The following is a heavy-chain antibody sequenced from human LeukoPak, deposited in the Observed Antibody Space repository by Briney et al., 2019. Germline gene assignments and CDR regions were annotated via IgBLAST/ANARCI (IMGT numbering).Heavy chain of an antibody. Sequence: GGSLRLSCAASGFTVSSNYMSWVRQAPGKGLEWVSVIYSGGSTYYADSVKGRFTISRDNSKNTLYLQMNSLRAEDTAVYYCARDQGWQQLPHDWGQGTLVTVSS. CDR1: GFTVSSNY. J-gene: IGHJ4*02. CDR3: ARDQGWQQLPHD. D-gene: IGHD6-13*01. CDR2: IYSGGST. V-gene: IGHV3-53*01.